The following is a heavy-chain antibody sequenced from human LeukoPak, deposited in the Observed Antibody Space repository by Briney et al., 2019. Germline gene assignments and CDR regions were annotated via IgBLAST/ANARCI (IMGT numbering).Heavy chain of an antibody. CDR3: ARGYSSGWYGVDY. J-gene: IGHJ4*02. V-gene: IGHV1-69*04. CDR2: IIPILGIA. CDR1: GGTFSSYA. D-gene: IGHD6-19*01. Sequence: SVKVSCKASGGTFSSYAISWVRQAPGQGLEWMGRIIPILGIANYAQKFQGRVTMTRDTSTSTVYMELSSLRSEDTAVYYCARGYSSGWYGVDYWGQGTLVTVSS.